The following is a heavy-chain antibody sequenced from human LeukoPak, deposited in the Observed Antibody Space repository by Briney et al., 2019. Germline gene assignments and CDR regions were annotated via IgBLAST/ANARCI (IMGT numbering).Heavy chain of an antibody. D-gene: IGHD1-26*01. CDR3: ARGDKSAATYFDY. CDR2: IYSSGST. J-gene: IGHJ4*02. V-gene: IGHV4-4*07. Sequence: SETLSLTRTVSGDSIISYYWNWIRQPAGKGLEWIGRIYSSGSTHFIPSLKSRVTMSVDTSKNQFSLKLNSVTAADTAVYYCARGDKSAATYFDYWGQGILVTVSS. CDR1: GDSIISYY.